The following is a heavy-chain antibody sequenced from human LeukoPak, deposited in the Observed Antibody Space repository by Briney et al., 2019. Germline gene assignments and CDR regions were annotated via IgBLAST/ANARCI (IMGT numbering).Heavy chain of an antibody. J-gene: IGHJ4*02. CDR1: GFSFSTYW. V-gene: IGHV3-74*03. D-gene: IGHD3-10*01. CDR3: ARDYAGSPDY. CDR2: INGDGSTT. Sequence: GGSLRLSCAASGFSFSTYWINWVRQSPGKGLVWVALINGDGSTTTHADSVKGRFTISRDNAKNTAYLQMNSLRDEDTAVYFCARDYAGSPDYWGQGTLVTVSA.